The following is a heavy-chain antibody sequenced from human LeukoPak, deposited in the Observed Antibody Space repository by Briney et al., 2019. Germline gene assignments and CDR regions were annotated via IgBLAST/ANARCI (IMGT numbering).Heavy chain of an antibody. Sequence: PSVTLSLTCTVSGASLSGTSYYWGWLRQPPGKGLEWLGTISYSGNTYYDPSLKSRLIISVDTSNTQFSLSLTSLTAADTGLYYCARGRVWFGFFDLWGRGTLVTVSS. D-gene: IGHD3-10*01. CDR1: GASLSGTSYY. J-gene: IGHJ2*01. CDR3: ARGRVWFGFFDL. V-gene: IGHV4-39*02. CDR2: ISYSGNT.